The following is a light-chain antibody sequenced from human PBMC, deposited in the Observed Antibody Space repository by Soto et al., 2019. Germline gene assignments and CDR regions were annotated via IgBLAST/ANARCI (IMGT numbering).Light chain of an antibody. J-gene: IGKJ1*01. CDR2: GAS. Sequence: EIVLTQSPGTLSLSPGEGATVSCRASQSVTGSYLAWYQQKPGQAPRLLIYGASSRATVISDRFSGSGSGTDFTLSISRLEPEDFALYCCQHYGSSPPTFGQGTKVEMK. CDR3: QHYGSSPPT. CDR1: QSVTGSY. V-gene: IGKV3-20*01.